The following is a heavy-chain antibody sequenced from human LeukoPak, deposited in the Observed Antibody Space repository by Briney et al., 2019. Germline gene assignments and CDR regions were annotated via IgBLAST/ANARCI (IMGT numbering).Heavy chain of an antibody. Sequence: PGRSLRLSRAASGFTFSSYGMHWVRQAPGKGLEWVAFIRYDESNEYYADSVKGRFTISRDISKNTVYLQMNSLIAEDTAVYYCAISRGRWEILDYWGQGTLVTVSS. J-gene: IGHJ4*02. CDR3: AISRGRWEILDY. D-gene: IGHD3-10*01. V-gene: IGHV3-30*02. CDR2: IRYDESNE. CDR1: GFTFSSYG.